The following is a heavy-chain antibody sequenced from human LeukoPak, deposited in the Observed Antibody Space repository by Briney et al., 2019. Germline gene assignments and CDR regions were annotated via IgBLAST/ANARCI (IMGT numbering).Heavy chain of an antibody. CDR2: INHSGST. Sequence: SETLSLTCAVYGGSFSGYYWSWIRQPPGKGLEWIGEINHSGSTNYNSSLKSRVTISVDTFKNQFSLKLSSVTAADTAVYYCARVNIVRLGIAAAGTPGWFDPWGQGTLVTVSS. CDR3: ARVNIVRLGIAAAGTPGWFDP. D-gene: IGHD6-13*01. J-gene: IGHJ5*02. CDR1: GGSFSGYY. V-gene: IGHV4-34*01.